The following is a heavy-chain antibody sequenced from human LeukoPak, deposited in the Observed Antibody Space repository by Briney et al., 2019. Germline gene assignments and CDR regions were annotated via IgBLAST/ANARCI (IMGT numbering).Heavy chain of an antibody. Sequence: GGSLRPSCAASGFTFSSYAMHWVRQAPGKGLEWVAVISYDGSNKYYADSVKGRFTISRDNSKNTLYLQMNSLRAEDTAVYYCARDGSDSSGYQDYWSQGTLVTVSS. CDR3: ARDGSDSSGYQDY. CDR2: ISYDGSNK. J-gene: IGHJ4*02. CDR1: GFTFSSYA. D-gene: IGHD3-22*01. V-gene: IGHV3-30-3*01.